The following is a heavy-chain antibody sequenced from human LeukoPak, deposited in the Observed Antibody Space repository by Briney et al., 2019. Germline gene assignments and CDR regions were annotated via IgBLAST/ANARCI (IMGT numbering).Heavy chain of an antibody. CDR3: ARNLNFHYYYGTDV. CDR1: GGSISSYY. CDR2: IYYSGST. V-gene: IGHV4-59*01. D-gene: IGHD1-20*01. Sequence: SETLSLTCTVSGGSISSYYWSWIRQPPGKGLEWIGYIYYSGSTNYNPSLKSRVTISVDTSKNQFSLKLSSVTAADTAVYYCARNLNFHYYYGTDVWGQGTTVTVSS. J-gene: IGHJ6*02.